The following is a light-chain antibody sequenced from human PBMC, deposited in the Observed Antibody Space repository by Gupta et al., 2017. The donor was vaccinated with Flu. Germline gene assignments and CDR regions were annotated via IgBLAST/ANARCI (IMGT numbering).Light chain of an antibody. J-gene: IGKJ2*01. V-gene: IGKV1-5*03. Sequence: DIQMTQSPSTLSASVGDEVTITCRASQTIAMWLAWYQQKPGEAPRLLIYKTSTLQNGVPSYFTGSGSGTEFTLTIRSLRPEDFATYYCQQNLSHPYTFGQGTRVEIK. CDR3: QQNLSHPYT. CDR1: QTIAMW. CDR2: KTS.